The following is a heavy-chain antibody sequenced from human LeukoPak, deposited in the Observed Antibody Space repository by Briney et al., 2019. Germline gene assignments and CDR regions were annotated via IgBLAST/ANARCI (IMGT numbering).Heavy chain of an antibody. CDR3: ARDRYTVDY. CDR2: IKQDGSEK. V-gene: IGHV3-7*01. D-gene: IGHD2-2*02. CDR1: GFTVSSNY. Sequence: PGGSLRLSCAASGFTVSSNYMSWVRQAPGKGLEWVANIKQDGSEKYYVDSVKGRFTISRDNAKNSLYLQMNSLRAEDTAVYYCARDRYTVDYWGQEPWSPSPQ. J-gene: IGHJ4*01.